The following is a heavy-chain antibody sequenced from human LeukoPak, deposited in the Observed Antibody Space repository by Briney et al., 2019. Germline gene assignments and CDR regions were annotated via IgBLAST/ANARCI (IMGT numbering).Heavy chain of an antibody. D-gene: IGHD3-22*01. V-gene: IGHV1-18*01. CDR3: ARELYSSGYYYHFDY. J-gene: IGHJ4*02. CDR2: ISAYNGNT. Sequence: ASVKVSCKASGGTFSNYAISWVRQAPGQGLEWMGWISAYNGNTNYAQKLQGRVTMTTDTSTSTAYMELRSLRSDDTAVYYCARELYSSGYYYHFDYWGQGTLVTVSS. CDR1: GGTFSNYA.